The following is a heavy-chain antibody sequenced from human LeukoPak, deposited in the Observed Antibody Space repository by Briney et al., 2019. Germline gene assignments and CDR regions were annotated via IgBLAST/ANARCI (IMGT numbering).Heavy chain of an antibody. V-gene: IGHV3-21*01. D-gene: IGHD2-15*01. CDR1: GFTFSSYS. CDR2: IISSMSYI. CDR3: ARDSCSGGSCYSLGARGRPVDY. Sequence: GGSLRLSCAASGFTFSSYSMKWGRQAPGRGREWVSSIISSMSYIYYTDSVKGRLTTSRDNPKNSLYLQMNSLRAEDTAVYYCARDSCSGGSCYSLGARGRPVDYWGQGTLVTVSS. J-gene: IGHJ4*02.